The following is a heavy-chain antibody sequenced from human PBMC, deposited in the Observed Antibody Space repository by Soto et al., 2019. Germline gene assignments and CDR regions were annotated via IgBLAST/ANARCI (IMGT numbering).Heavy chain of an antibody. CDR1: GGSISSGDYY. CDR2: IYYSGST. Sequence: SETLSLTCTVSGGSISSGDYYWSWIRQPPGKGLEWIGYIYYSGSTYYNPSLKSRVTISVDTSKNQFSLKLSSVTAADTAVYYCARSMIVVVTRAFDIWGQGTMVTVSS. D-gene: IGHD3-22*01. J-gene: IGHJ3*02. V-gene: IGHV4-30-4*01. CDR3: ARSMIVVVTRAFDI.